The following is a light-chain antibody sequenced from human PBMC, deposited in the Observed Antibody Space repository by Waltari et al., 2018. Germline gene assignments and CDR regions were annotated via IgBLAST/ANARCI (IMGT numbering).Light chain of an antibody. CDR1: QSVSRA. Sequence: EFVLTQSPATLSLSLGERATAPCRTSQSVSRALAWYQQKPGQAPRLLIYGPSTRATGIPDRFSGSGSGTDFSLTISSLEPDDFAVYYCQHYLRLPVTFGQGTTVEI. CDR3: QHYLRLPVT. V-gene: IGKV3-20*01. CDR2: GPS. J-gene: IGKJ1*01.